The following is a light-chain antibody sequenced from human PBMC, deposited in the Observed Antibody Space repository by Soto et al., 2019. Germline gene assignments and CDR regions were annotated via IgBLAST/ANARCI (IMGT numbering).Light chain of an antibody. CDR2: EGS. CDR1: SSDVWSYNL. CDR3: CSYAGSSTFYV. V-gene: IGLV2-23*01. Sequence: QSALTQPASVFGCPGQSITISCTGTSSDVWSYNLVSWYQQHPGKAPKLMIYEGSKRPSGVSNRFSGSKSGNTASLTISGLQAEDEADYYCCSYAGSSTFYVFGTGTKVPVL. J-gene: IGLJ1*01.